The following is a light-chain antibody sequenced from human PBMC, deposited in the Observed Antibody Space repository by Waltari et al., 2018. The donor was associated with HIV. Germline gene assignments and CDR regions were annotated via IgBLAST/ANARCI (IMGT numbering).Light chain of an antibody. V-gene: IGKV3-15*01. J-gene: IGKJ2*01. CDR1: QTVGTN. CDR3: HQYSDWPST. CDR2: STF. Sequence: EIVMTQSPATLSVFPGDTATLSCRASQTVGTNLAWYQQKPGPPPRLLIYSTFTRATGVPARFSGSGSGKEFTLISNTLQSEDFAVYFCHQYSDWPSTFGQGTKLEVK.